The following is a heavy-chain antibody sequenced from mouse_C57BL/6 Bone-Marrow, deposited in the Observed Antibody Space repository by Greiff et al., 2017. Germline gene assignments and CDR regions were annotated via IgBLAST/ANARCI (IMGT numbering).Heavy chain of an antibody. D-gene: IGHD1-1*01. J-gene: IGHJ4*01. CDR2: IYPGSGNT. V-gene: IGHV1-76*01. Sequence: VQLVESGAELVRPGASVKLSCKASGYTFTDYYINWVKQRPGQGLEWIARIYPGSGNTYYNEKFKGKATLTAEKSSSTAYMQLSSLTSEDSAVYFCARGAYYGSSSYYAMDYWGQGTSVTVSS. CDR1: GYTFTDYY. CDR3: ARGAYYGSSSYYAMDY.